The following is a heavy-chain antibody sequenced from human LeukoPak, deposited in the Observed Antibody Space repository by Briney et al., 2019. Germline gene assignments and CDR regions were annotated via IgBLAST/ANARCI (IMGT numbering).Heavy chain of an antibody. CDR1: GGSISSRNL. Sequence: SSGTLSLTCAVSGGSISSRNLWTWVRQPPGKGLEWIGEINHSGSTNYNPSLKSRVTISVDTSKNQFSLKLSSVTAADTAVYYCARGDIWFGEYWGQGTLVTVSS. CDR3: ARGDIWFGEY. V-gene: IGHV4-4*02. CDR2: INHSGST. J-gene: IGHJ4*02. D-gene: IGHD3-10*01.